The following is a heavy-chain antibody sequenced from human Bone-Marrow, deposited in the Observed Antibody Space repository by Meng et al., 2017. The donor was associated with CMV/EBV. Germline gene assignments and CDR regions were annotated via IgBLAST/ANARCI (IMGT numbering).Heavy chain of an antibody. V-gene: IGHV6-1*01. CDR2: TYYKSKWYN. CDR3: ARGSGSYYDMHSFDY. CDR1: VSSNSAA. D-gene: IGHD1-26*01. J-gene: IGHJ4*02. Sequence: VSSNSAAWHWIRPSPSRGLEWLGRTYYKSKWYNDYAVSVKSRITINPDTSKNQFSLQLNSVTPEDTALYYCARGSGSYYDMHSFDYWGQGTLVTVSS.